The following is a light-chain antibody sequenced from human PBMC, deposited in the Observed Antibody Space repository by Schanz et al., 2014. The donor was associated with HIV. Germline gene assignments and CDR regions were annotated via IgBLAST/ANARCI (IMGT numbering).Light chain of an antibody. CDR1: RSDVGPYNY. V-gene: IGLV2-14*01. CDR3: SSYTSRNTVV. CDR2: DVT. J-gene: IGLJ2*01. Sequence: QSVLTQPASVSGSPGQSITLSCTGTRSDVGPYNYLPWYQQHPGEAPKLLIHDVTTRPSGTSNRFSGSKSGNAAFLTILGLQAEDEAHYYCSSYTSRNTVVFGGGTKLTVL.